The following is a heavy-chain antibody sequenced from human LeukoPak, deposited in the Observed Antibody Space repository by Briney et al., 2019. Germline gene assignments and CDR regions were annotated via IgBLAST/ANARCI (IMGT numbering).Heavy chain of an antibody. V-gene: IGHV3-33*06. CDR3: AKGEMATINYFDY. J-gene: IGHJ4*02. CDR2: IWYDGSNK. D-gene: IGHD5-24*01. CDR1: GFTFSSYG. Sequence: PGGSLRLSCAASGFTFSSYGMHWVRQAPGKGLEWVAVIWYDGSNKYYADSVKGRFTISRDNSKNTLYLQMNSLRAEDTAVYYCAKGEMATINYFDYWGQGTLVTVSS.